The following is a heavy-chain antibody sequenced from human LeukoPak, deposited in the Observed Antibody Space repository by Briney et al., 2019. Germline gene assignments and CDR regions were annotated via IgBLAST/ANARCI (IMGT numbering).Heavy chain of an antibody. V-gene: IGHV4-59*01. Sequence: SETPSLTCTVSGGSISSYYWSWIRQPPGKGLEWIGYIYYSGSTNYNPSLKSRVTISVDTSKNQFSLKLSSVTAADTAVYYCARGNPGYRIDYWGQGTLVTVSS. CDR3: ARGNPGYRIDY. D-gene: IGHD6-13*01. CDR2: IYYSGST. CDR1: GGSISSYY. J-gene: IGHJ4*02.